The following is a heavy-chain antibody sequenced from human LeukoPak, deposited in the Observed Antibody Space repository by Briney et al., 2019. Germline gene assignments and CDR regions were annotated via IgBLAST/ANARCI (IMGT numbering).Heavy chain of an antibody. CDR1: GGSISSGSYY. J-gene: IGHJ4*02. D-gene: IGHD3-10*01. Sequence: KPSETLSLTCTVSGGSISSGSYYWSWIRQPAGKGLEWIGRIYTSGSTNYNPSLKSRVTISVDTSKNQFSLKLSSVTAADTAVYYCARSHYGSGSYYSVGDYWGQGTLVTVSS. CDR3: ARSHYGSGSYYSVGDY. V-gene: IGHV4-61*02. CDR2: IYTSGST.